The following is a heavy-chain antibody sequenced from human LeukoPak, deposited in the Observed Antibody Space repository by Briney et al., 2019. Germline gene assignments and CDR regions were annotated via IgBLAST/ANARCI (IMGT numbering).Heavy chain of an antibody. CDR3: AKAVAQGGTGFLYDR. V-gene: IGHV3-30*18. CDR2: ISSDGSDK. D-gene: IGHD3-10*01. Sequence: PGGSLRLSCTASGFTFSSYGMHWVRQAPGKGLEWVAVISSDGSDKYYADSVKGRFTVSRDNSKNTLFLQLNSLRSEDTAVYYCAKAVAQGGTGFLYDRWGQGTLVTVSS. CDR1: GFTFSSYG. J-gene: IGHJ5*02.